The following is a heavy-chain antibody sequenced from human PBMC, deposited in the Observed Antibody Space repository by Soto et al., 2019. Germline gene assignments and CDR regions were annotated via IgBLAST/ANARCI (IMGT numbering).Heavy chain of an antibody. J-gene: IGHJ4*02. CDR1: GFTFSSYE. CDR2: ISSSGSTI. Sequence: GGSLRLSCAASGFTFSSYEMNWVRQAPGKGLEWVSYISSSGSTIYYADSVKGRFTISRDNAKNSLYLQMNSLRAEDTAVYYCARDETLSSSGWYRVIDYWGQGTLVTVSS. V-gene: IGHV3-48*03. D-gene: IGHD6-19*01. CDR3: ARDETLSSSGWYRVIDY.